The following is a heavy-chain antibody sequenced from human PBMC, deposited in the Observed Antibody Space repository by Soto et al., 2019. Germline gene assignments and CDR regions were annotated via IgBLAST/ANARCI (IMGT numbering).Heavy chain of an antibody. CDR1: GYSISNCYY. Sequence: ASETLSLTCAVSGYSISNCYYWGWIRQPPGKGLEWIGSIYHSGSTYYNPSLKSRVTISVDTSKNQFSLKLSSVTAADTAVYYCARSVDGTSLNWFDPWGQGTLVTVSS. CDR3: ARSVDGTSLNWFDP. J-gene: IGHJ5*02. CDR2: IYHSGST. V-gene: IGHV4-38-2*01.